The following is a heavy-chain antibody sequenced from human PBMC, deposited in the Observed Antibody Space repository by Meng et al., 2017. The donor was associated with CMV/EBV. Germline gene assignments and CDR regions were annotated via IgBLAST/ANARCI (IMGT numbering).Heavy chain of an antibody. J-gene: IGHJ4*02. V-gene: IGHV4-34*01. CDR3: AGDRSYYFDY. D-gene: IGHD3-10*01. CDR2: INHSGST. Sequence: SETLSLTCAVYGGSFSGYYWSWIRQPPGKGLEWIGEINHSGSTNYNPSLKSRVTISVDTSKNQFSLKLSSVTAADTAVYYCAGDRSYYFDYWGQGTLVTVSS. CDR1: GGSFSGYY.